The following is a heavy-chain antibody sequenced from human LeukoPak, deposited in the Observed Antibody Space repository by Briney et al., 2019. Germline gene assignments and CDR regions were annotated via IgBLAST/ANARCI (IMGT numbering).Heavy chain of an antibody. J-gene: IGHJ4*02. CDR1: GFTCSSYA. Sequence: GGSLRLSCAASGFTCSSYAMSWVRQAPGKGLEWVSAISGSGGSTYYADSVKGRFTISRDNSKNTLYLQMNSLRAEDTAVYYCAKPSSGYDAYYFDYWGQGTLVAVSS. CDR2: ISGSGGST. CDR3: AKPSSGYDAYYFDY. V-gene: IGHV3-23*01. D-gene: IGHD5-12*01.